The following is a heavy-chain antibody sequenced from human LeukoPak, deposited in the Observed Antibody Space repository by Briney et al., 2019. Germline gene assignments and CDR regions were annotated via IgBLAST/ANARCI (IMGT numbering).Heavy chain of an antibody. CDR2: ISGSGGST. V-gene: IGHV3-23*01. D-gene: IGHD6-13*01. Sequence: GGSLRLSCAASGFTFSSYGMSWVRQAPGKGLEWVSGISGSGGSTYYADSVKGRFTISRDNSKNTLYLQMNSLRAEDTAVYYCAKLPPSSWYGSGYFDYWGQGTLVTVSS. CDR1: GFTFSSYG. J-gene: IGHJ4*02. CDR3: AKLPPSSWYGSGYFDY.